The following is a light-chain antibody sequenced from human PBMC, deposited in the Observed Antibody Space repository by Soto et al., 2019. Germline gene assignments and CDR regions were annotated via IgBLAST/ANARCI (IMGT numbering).Light chain of an antibody. CDR1: QSFSGT. V-gene: IGKV1-5*01. CDR3: QQYDTYSRT. Sequence: DIQMTQSPSTLSVSLGDRVTITCRASQSFSGTLAWYQQRPGKAPKLLIFDASSLERGVPSRFSGSGSGTEFTLTISSLQPDDFATYYCQQYDTYSRTFGQGTKVDIK. CDR2: DAS. J-gene: IGKJ1*01.